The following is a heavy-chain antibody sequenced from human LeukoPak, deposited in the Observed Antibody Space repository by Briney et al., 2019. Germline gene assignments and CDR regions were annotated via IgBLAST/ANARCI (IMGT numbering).Heavy chain of an antibody. D-gene: IGHD3-3*01. Sequence: SETLSLTCTVSGGSISSYYWSWIRQPAGKGLEWIGRIYNSRTTNYTPSLTRRVTMSVVTSNNHFSLKLSSLPAADTAVYYCARAAPSGFWSGSHTSPFDYWGQGTLVTVSS. J-gene: IGHJ4*02. CDR3: ARAAPSGFWSGSHTSPFDY. CDR2: IYNSRTT. V-gene: IGHV4-4*07. CDR1: GGSISSYY.